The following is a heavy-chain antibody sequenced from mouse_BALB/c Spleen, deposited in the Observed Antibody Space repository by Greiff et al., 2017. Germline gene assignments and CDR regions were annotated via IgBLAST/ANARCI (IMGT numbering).Heavy chain of an antibody. CDR1: GDSITSCY. V-gene: IGHV3-8*02. J-gene: IGHJ2*01. Sequence: DVKVEESGPSLVKPSQTLSLTCSVTGDSITSCYWNWIRKFPGNKLEYMGYISYSGSTYYNPSLKSRISITRDTSKNQYYLQLNSVTTEDTATYYCARGVWYGNPLDYWGQGTTLTVSS. CDR2: ISYSGST. CDR3: ARGVWYGNPLDY. D-gene: IGHD2-10*02.